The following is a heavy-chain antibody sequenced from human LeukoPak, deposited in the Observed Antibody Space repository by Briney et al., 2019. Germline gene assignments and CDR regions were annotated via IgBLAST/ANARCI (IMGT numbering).Heavy chain of an antibody. V-gene: IGHV4-31*03. CDR3: ARDRGVDPAFDY. CDR1: GGSISSGGYY. J-gene: IGHJ4*02. CDR2: IYYSGST. Sequence: SETLSLTCTVSGGSISSGGYYWSWIRQHPGKGLEWIGYIYYSGSTYYNPSFKSRVTISVDTSKNQFSLKLSSVTAADTAVYYCARDRGVDPAFDYWGQGTLVTVSS. D-gene: IGHD5-24*01.